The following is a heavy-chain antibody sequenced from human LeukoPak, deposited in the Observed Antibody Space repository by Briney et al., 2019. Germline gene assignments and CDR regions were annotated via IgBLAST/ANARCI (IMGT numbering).Heavy chain of an antibody. D-gene: IGHD3-22*01. J-gene: IGHJ4*02. CDR2: VFYDGSS. Sequence: SETLSLTCTVSSGSIKNSNYYWGWIRQPPGKGLEWIGSVFYDGSSDYNPSLKRRVTISVDKSKNQFSLKLNSVTAADTAVYYCARAAEYSYDRSGYYTQFDYWGQGSLVTVSS. CDR3: ARAAEYSYDRSGYYTQFDY. CDR1: SGSIKNSNYY. V-gene: IGHV4-39*07.